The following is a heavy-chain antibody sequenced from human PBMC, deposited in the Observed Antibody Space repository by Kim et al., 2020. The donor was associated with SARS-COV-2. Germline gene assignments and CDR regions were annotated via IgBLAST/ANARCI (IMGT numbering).Heavy chain of an antibody. J-gene: IGHJ4*02. CDR3: ANVRGASTPGPVDY. Sequence: AASVKGRFTISRDNSKTTLYLAMNSLRAEDTAVYYCANVRGASTPGPVDYWGQGTMVTVSS. V-gene: IGHV3-23*01. D-gene: IGHD2-2*01.